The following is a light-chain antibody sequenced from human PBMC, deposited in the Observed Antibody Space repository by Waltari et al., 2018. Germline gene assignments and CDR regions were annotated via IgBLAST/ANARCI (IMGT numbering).Light chain of an antibody. Sequence: DIVMTQSPDSLAVSLGERATINCKSTQTVLHSSNNMNYLAWYQQKPGQPPKLLIYWASTRDAGVPDRFGGSGSGKDFTLTISSLQAEDVAVYYCQQYYNTPLTFGGGTKVEIK. CDR3: QQYYNTPLT. CDR2: WAS. V-gene: IGKV4-1*01. CDR1: QTVLHSSNNMNY. J-gene: IGKJ4*01.